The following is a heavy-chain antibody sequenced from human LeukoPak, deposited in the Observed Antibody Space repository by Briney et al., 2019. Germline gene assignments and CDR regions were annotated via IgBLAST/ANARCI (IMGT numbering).Heavy chain of an antibody. Sequence: PSETLSLTCSASGASTSDKYWSWIRQSPGRTLEWIGHIYNGRNTKYNPSLTSRVTISVDTSKNQFSLSLTSVTAAATPMYYCAQTAGWPGFDFWGPGALVTVSS. CDR2: IYNGRNT. CDR3: AQTAGWPGFDF. CDR1: GASTSDKY. D-gene: IGHD6-19*01. J-gene: IGHJ4*02. V-gene: IGHV4-59*08.